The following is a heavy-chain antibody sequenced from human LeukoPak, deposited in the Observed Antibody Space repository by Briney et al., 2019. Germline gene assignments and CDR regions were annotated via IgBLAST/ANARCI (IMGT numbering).Heavy chain of an antibody. CDR3: AREYYYDSSGYYH. D-gene: IGHD3-22*01. CDR2: IYTSGST. CDR1: GGSIRSGSYY. Sequence: SETLSLTCTVSGGSIRSGSYYWSWIRQPAGKGLEWIGRIYTSGSTNYNPSLKSRVTISVDTSKNQFSLKLSSVTAADTAVYYCAREYYYDSSGYYHWGQGTLVTVSS. J-gene: IGHJ5*02. V-gene: IGHV4-61*02.